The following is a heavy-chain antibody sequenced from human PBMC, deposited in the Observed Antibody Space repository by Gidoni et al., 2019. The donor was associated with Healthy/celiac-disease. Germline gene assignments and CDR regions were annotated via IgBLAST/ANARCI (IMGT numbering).Heavy chain of an antibody. J-gene: IGHJ4*02. CDR1: GYSFTSYW. V-gene: IGHV5-51*01. Sequence: EVQLVQSGAEVKKPGESLKISCKGSGYSFTSYWIGWVRQMPGKGLEWMGIIYPGDSDTRYSPSFQGQVTISADKSISTAYLQWSSLKASDTAMYYCARQQPASSSWDKYFDYWGQGTLVTVSS. CDR2: IYPGDSDT. D-gene: IGHD6-13*01. CDR3: ARQQPASSSWDKYFDY.